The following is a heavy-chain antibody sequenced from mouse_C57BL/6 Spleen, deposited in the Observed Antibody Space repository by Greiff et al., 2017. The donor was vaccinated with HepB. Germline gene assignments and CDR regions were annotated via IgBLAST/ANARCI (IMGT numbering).Heavy chain of an antibody. CDR2: IYPGGGYT. CDR1: GYTFTNYW. D-gene: IGHD1-1*01. Sequence: VKLVESGAELVRPGTSVKMSCKASGYTFTNYWIGWAKQRPGHGLEWIGDIYPGGGYTNYNEKFKGKATLTADKSSSTAYMQFSSLTSEDSAIYYCARGGFITTVVPYYFDYWGQGTTLTVSS. J-gene: IGHJ2*01. CDR3: ARGGFITTVVPYYFDY. V-gene: IGHV1-63*01.